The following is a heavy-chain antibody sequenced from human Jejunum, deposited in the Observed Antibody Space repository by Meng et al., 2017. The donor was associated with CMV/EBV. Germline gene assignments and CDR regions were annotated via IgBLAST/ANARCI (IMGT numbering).Heavy chain of an antibody. V-gene: IGHV3-72*01. J-gene: IGHJ4*02. Sequence: FSNHYRDWVRQDPEKGLEWIGRTRNTGNTYTTEYAASVKDRFTISRDDSKMSVFLQMNNLKSEDTAMYYCVRGGYCSGGSCSSFDYWGQGTLVTVSS. CDR3: VRGGYCSGGSCSSFDY. D-gene: IGHD2-15*01. CDR2: TRNTGNTYTT. CDR1: FSNHY.